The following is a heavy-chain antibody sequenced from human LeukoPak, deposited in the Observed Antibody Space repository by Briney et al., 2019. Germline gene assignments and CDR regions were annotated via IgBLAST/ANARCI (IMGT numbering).Heavy chain of an antibody. D-gene: IGHD3-10*01. CDR3: ARHYYGSGSYYKD. CDR1: GGSISSSSYY. Sequence: SETLSLTCTVSGGSISSSSYYWGWIRQPPGKGLGWIGSIYYSGSTYYNPSLKSRVTISVDTSKNQFSLKLSSVTAADTAVYYCARHYYGSGSYYKDWGQGTLVTVSS. CDR2: IYYSGST. V-gene: IGHV4-39*01. J-gene: IGHJ4*02.